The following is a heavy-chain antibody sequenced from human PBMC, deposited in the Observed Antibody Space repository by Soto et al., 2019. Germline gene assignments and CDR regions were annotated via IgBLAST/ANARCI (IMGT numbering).Heavy chain of an antibody. CDR1: GYSFTSYW. Sequence: GESLKISCKGSGYSFTSYWIGWVRQMPGKGLEWMGIIYPGDSDTRYSPSFQGQVTISADKSISTAYLQWSSLKASDTAMYYCARLNLWFGETDYYYYGMDVWGQGTTVTVSS. J-gene: IGHJ6*02. D-gene: IGHD3-10*01. CDR2: IYPGDSDT. CDR3: ARLNLWFGETDYYYYGMDV. V-gene: IGHV5-51*01.